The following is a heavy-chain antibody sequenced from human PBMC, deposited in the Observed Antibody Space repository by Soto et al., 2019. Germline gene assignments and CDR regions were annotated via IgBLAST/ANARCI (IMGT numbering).Heavy chain of an antibody. CDR2: IKSKTDGGTT. CDR1: GFTFSNAW. D-gene: IGHD5-18*01. CDR3: TLGGYSYGRDC. V-gene: IGHV3-15*01. Sequence: GSLRLSCAASGFTFSNAWMSWVRQAPGKGLEWVGRIKSKTDGGTTDYAAPVKGRFTISRDDSKNTLYLQMNSLKAEDTAVYYCTLGGYSYGRDCWGQGTLVTVSS. J-gene: IGHJ4*02.